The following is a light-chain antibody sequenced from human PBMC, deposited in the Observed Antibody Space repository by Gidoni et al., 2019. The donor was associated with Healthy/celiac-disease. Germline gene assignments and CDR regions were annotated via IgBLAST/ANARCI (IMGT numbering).Light chain of an antibody. Sequence: EILLTQSPATLSLSPGEIATLSCRASQSVSSYLAWYQQKPGQAPRLLSYDASNRATGIPARFSGSGSGTDFTLTISSLEPEDFAVYYCQQRSNWLTFGGGTKVEIK. CDR1: QSVSSY. CDR2: DAS. CDR3: QQRSNWLT. V-gene: IGKV3-11*01. J-gene: IGKJ4*01.